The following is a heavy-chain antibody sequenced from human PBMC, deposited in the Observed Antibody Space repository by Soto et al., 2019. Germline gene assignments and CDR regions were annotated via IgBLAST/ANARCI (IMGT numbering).Heavy chain of an antibody. J-gene: IGHJ6*02. V-gene: IGHV3-23*01. D-gene: IGHD5-18*01. CDR2: ISGSGGST. CDR3: AKELHGYYYYYYGMDV. CDR1: GFTFSSYA. Sequence: GGSLRLSCAASGFTFSSYAMSWVRQAPGKGLEWVSAISGSGGSTYYADSVKGRFTISRDNSKNTLYLQMNSLRAEDTAVYYCAKELHGYYYYYYGMDVWGQGTTVTVSS.